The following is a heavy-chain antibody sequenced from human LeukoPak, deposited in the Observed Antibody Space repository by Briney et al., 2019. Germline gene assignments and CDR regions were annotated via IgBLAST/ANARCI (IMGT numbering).Heavy chain of an antibody. CDR2: IIAIFGTA. D-gene: IGHD6-13*01. J-gene: IGHJ4*02. CDR1: GGTFSSYA. Sequence: SVKVSCKACGGTFSSYAISWVRQAPGQGREGMGGIIAIFGTANYAQKFQGRVTITTDESTGTAYMELSSLRSEDTAVYYCARELRVAAAGTPFFDYWGQGTLVTVSS. CDR3: ARELRVAAAGTPFFDY. V-gene: IGHV1-69*05.